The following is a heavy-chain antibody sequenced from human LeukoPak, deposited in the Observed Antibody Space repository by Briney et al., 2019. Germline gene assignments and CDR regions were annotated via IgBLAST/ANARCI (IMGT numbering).Heavy chain of an antibody. CDR3: ARGIGLELRNLFDP. J-gene: IGHJ5*02. V-gene: IGHV4-31*03. Sequence: SETLSLTCPVSGGSNSSGGYYWRWPREHPGKGLEWIGEINQRGSTNYNPTVKTRVTISLDTSKNQFSLKLSSVTAADTTVYYCARGIGLELRNLFDPWGQGTLVTVSS. D-gene: IGHD1-7*01. CDR2: INQRGST. CDR1: GGSNSSGGYY.